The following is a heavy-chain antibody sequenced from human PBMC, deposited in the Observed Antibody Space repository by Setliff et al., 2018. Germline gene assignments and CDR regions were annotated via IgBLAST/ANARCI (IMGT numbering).Heavy chain of an antibody. CDR2: INPSSGRT. Sequence: ASVKVSCQASGYTFTSHYMHCVRQAPGLGLEWMGTINPSSGRTSYAQKFQGRVTMTRDTSTSTVYMDMSSLRSEDTAVYYCARDVFPYHYEGAFDIWGQGTMVTVSS. V-gene: IGHV1-46*01. J-gene: IGHJ3*02. CDR1: GYTFTSHY. D-gene: IGHD3-22*01. CDR3: ARDVFPYHYEGAFDI.